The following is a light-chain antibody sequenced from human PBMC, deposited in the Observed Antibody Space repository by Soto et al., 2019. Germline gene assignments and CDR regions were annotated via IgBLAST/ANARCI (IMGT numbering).Light chain of an antibody. CDR2: DVT. J-gene: IGLJ2*01. Sequence: QSALTQPASVSGSPGQSITISCTGTSSDVGGYNYVSWYQQHPGKVPKLMIYDVTIRPSGVSDRLSGSKSGNTASLTISGVQAEDEAEYYCSSYTSIDTLVFGGGTKLTVL. V-gene: IGLV2-14*03. CDR3: SSYTSIDTLV. CDR1: SSDVGGYNY.